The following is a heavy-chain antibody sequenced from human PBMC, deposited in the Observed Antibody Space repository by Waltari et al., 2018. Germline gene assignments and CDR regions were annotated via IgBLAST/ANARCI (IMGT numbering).Heavy chain of an antibody. CDR3: ARGTDYDSSGYYYKHFDP. J-gene: IGHJ5*02. Sequence: QVQVQESGPGLVKPSETLSLSCLVSGKSVRSGFYWGWFRQSPEKGLEWIGSINFSGKKFYSPSLRGRVTLSVDTSKNEVSLSLTSVTAADSAIYFCARGTDYDSSGYYYKHFDPWGQGTHVTVSS. V-gene: IGHV4-38-2*02. CDR2: INFSGKK. D-gene: IGHD3-22*01. CDR1: GKSVRSGFY.